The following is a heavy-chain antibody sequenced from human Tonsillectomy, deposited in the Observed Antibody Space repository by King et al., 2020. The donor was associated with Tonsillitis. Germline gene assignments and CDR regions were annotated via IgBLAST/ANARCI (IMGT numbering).Heavy chain of an antibody. Sequence: EVQLVESGGGLVQPGRSLRLSCVASGFSFDEYGMHWVRQAPGKGLEWVTGISWNNGNIGYVDSVKGRFTISRDNAKNSLYLQMNSLRTEDTALYYCAKVRYNTSWCGLDSWGHGTLVTVSS. CDR3: AKVRYNTSWCGLDS. D-gene: IGHD6-13*01. V-gene: IGHV3-9*01. J-gene: IGHJ5*01. CDR1: GFSFDEYG. CDR2: ISWNNGNI.